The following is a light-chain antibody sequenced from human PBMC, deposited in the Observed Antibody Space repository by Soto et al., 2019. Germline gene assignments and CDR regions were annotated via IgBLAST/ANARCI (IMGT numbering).Light chain of an antibody. CDR2: QDN. V-gene: IGLV3-1*01. CDR3: QTWDSSTAI. J-gene: IGLJ7*01. CDR1: KLGDKY. Sequence: SYELTQPPSVSVSPGQTASITCSGDKLGDKYACWYQQKPGQSPMLVIYQDNKRPSGIPERFSGSNSGNTATLTISGTQAMDEADYYCQTWDSSTAIFGAGTQLTVL.